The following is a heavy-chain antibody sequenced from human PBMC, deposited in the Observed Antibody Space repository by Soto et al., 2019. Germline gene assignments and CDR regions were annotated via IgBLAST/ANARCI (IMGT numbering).Heavy chain of an antibody. Sequence: GSGPTLVNPTQTLTLTCTFSGFSLSTSGMCVSWIRQPPGKALEWLALIDWDDDKYYSTSLKTRLTISKDTSKNQVVLTMTNMDPVDTATYYCARSWSSSWYQKPPFDYWGQGTLVTVSS. J-gene: IGHJ4*02. V-gene: IGHV2-70*01. CDR2: IDWDDDK. D-gene: IGHD6-13*01. CDR3: ARSWSSSWYQKPPFDY. CDR1: GFSLSTSGMC.